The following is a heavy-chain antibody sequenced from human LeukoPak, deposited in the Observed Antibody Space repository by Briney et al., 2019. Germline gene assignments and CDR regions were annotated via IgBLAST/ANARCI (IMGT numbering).Heavy chain of an antibody. CDR3: ARESWYSSTSDAFDI. J-gene: IGHJ3*02. CDR1: GGPLSRSNW. V-gene: IGHV4-4*02. CDR2: IYHSGSN. D-gene: IGHD6-13*01. Sequence: SGPLPLTCAASGGPLSRSNWRGGVRQPPGKGLGGIGEIYHSGSNNYNPSLKSRVTISVDKSKNQFSLKLSSVTAADTAVYYCARESWYSSTSDAFDIWGQGTMVTVSS.